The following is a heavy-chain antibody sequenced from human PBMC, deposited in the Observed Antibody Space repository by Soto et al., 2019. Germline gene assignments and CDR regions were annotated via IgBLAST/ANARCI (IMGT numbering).Heavy chain of an antibody. CDR3: ARDKAYYDFWSGPGIYYYYYMDV. D-gene: IGHD3-3*01. Sequence: GGSLRLSCAASGFTFSSYGMHWVRQAPGKGLEWVAVIWYDGSNKYYADSVKGRFTISRDNSKNTLYLQMNSLRAEDTAVYYCARDKAYYDFWSGPGIYYYYYMDVWGKGTTVTVSS. J-gene: IGHJ6*03. CDR2: IWYDGSNK. CDR1: GFTFSSYG. V-gene: IGHV3-33*01.